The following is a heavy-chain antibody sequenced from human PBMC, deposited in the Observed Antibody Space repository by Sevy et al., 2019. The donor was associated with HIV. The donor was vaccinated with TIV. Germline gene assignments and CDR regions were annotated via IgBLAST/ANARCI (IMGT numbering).Heavy chain of an antibody. V-gene: IGHV1-69*06. CDR1: GGTFCSYA. CDR2: IIPIFGTA. Sequence: ASVKVSCKASGGTFCSYAISWVRQAPGQGLEWMGGIIPIFGTANYAQKFQGRVTITADKSTSTVYMELSSLRSEDTAVYYCARTTYYYGSGSSGYYFDYWGQGTLVTVSS. D-gene: IGHD3-10*01. J-gene: IGHJ4*02. CDR3: ARTTYYYGSGSSGYYFDY.